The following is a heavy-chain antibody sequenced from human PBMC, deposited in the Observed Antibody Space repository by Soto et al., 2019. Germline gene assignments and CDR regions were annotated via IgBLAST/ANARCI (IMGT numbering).Heavy chain of an antibody. J-gene: IGHJ3*02. CDR3: ARANEWLVLWDAFAI. CDR1: GFTFSSYN. V-gene: IGHV3-48*01. CDR2: ISSSSSPI. D-gene: IGHD6-19*01. Sequence: GGSLRLSCAASGFTFSSYNMNWVRQAPGKGLEWVSYISSSSSPIYYADSVKGRFTISRDNVKNSLYLQMNSLRAEDTAVYYCARANEWLVLWDAFAIWGQGTMVTVSS.